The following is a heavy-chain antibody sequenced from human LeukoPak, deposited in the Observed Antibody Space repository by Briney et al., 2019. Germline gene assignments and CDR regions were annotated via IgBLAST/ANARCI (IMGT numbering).Heavy chain of an antibody. V-gene: IGHV4-59*12. J-gene: IGHJ3*02. D-gene: IGHD2-15*01. CDR3: ARIRMKDAFDI. CDR1: GDSISGFY. Sequence: SETLSLTCTVSGDSISGFYWSWIRQPPGKGLEWIGYIYYSGSTNYNPSLKSRVTISVDTSKNQFSLKLSSVTAADTAVYYCARIRMKDAFDIWGQGTMVTVSS. CDR2: IYYSGST.